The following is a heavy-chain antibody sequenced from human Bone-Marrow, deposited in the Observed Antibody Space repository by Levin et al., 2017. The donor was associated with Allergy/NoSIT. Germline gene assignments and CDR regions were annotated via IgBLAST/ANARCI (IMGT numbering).Heavy chain of an antibody. D-gene: IGHD2-8*02. CDR2: IVAGSGNT. V-gene: IGHV1-58*01. CDR1: GFTFSSSV. CDR3: AADTSLTEDHWFDP. J-gene: IGHJ5*02. Sequence: PGESLKISCKASGFTFSSSVVQWMRQARGQRLEWIGWIVAGSGNTKYAQKFQERVTFMRDMSTTTAYMELSSLRSDDTAVYYCAADTSLTEDHWFDPWGQGTLVTVSS.